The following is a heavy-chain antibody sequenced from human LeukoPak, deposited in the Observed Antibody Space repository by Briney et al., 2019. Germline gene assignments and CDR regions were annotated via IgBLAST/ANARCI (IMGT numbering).Heavy chain of an antibody. CDR2: IYYSGST. CDR3: ARGRFLDAFDI. J-gene: IGHJ3*02. CDR1: GGSISSYY. D-gene: IGHD3-3*01. Sequence: PSETLSLTCTVSGGSISSYYWSWIRQPPGKGLEWIGYIYYSGSTKYKPSLKSRVTISVDTSKNQFSLKLSSVTAADTAVYYCARGRFLDAFDIWGQGTMVTVSS. V-gene: IGHV4-59*01.